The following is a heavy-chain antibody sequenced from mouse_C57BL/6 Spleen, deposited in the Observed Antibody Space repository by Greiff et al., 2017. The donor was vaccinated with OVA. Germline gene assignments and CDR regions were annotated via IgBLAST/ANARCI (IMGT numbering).Heavy chain of an antibody. D-gene: IGHD2-10*02. V-gene: IGHV1-39*01. CDR3: ARERYGNYVLDY. CDR1: GYSFTDYN. Sequence: VHVKQSGPELVKPGASVKISCKASGYSFTDYNMNWVKQSNGKSLEWIGVINPNYGTTSYNQKFKGKATLTVDQSSSTAYMQLNSLTSEDSAVYYCARERYGNYVLDYWGQGTTLTVSS. CDR2: INPNYGTT. J-gene: IGHJ2*01.